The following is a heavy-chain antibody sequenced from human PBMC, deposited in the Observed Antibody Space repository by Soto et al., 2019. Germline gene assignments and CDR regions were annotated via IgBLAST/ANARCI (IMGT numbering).Heavy chain of an antibody. CDR1: GFTVSSNC. V-gene: IGHV3-53*04. Sequence: EVQLVESGGGLVQPGGSLRLSCAASGFTVSSNCMSWVRQAPGSGLEWVSVIYSGGFTYYTYSVKGRFTISRDNSKNTLYLKMNSLRPEDTAVYYCARMYYYGSGSFFDYWGQGTLVTVSS. D-gene: IGHD3-10*01. CDR2: IYSGGFT. CDR3: ARMYYYGSGSFFDY. J-gene: IGHJ4*02.